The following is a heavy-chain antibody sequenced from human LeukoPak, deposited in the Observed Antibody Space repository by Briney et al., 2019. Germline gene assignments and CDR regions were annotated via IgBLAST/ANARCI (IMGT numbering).Heavy chain of an antibody. CDR1: GGSISSYY. V-gene: IGHV4-59*08. CDR2: IYYSGST. D-gene: IGHD1-26*01. J-gene: IGHJ4*02. CDR3: ARLGGYNFDY. Sequence: SETLSLTCTVSGGSISSYYWSWIRQPPGKGLEWIGYIYYSGSTNYNPSLKSRVTISVDTSKNQFSLNLSSVTAPDTAVYYCARLGGYNFDYWGQGTLVTVSS.